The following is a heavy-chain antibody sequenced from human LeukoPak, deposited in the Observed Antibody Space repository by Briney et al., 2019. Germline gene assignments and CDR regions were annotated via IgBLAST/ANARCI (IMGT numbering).Heavy chain of an antibody. D-gene: IGHD2-2*01. Sequence: PSETLSLTCAVYGGSFSGYYWSWIRQPPGKGLEWIGEINHSGSTNYNPSPKSRVTISVDTSKNQFSLKLSSVTAADTAVYYCARGEDVVVPAAKQPLDVWGKGTTVTVSS. CDR3: ARGEDVVVPAAKQPLDV. J-gene: IGHJ6*04. CDR1: GGSFSGYY. CDR2: INHSGST. V-gene: IGHV4-34*01.